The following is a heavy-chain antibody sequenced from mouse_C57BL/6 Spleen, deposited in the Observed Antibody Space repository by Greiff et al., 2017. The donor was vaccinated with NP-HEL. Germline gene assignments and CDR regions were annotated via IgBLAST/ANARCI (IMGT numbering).Heavy chain of an antibody. V-gene: IGHV1-76*01. CDR1: GYTFTDYY. CDR2: IYPGSGNT. D-gene: IGHD4-1*01. CDR3: AREELTGTFDY. Sequence: QVHVKQSGAELVRPGASVKLSCKASGYTFTDYYINWVKQRPGQGLEWIARIYPGSGNTYYNEKFKGKATLTAEKSSSTAYMQLSSLTSEDSAVYFCAREELTGTFDYWGQGTTLTVSS. J-gene: IGHJ2*01.